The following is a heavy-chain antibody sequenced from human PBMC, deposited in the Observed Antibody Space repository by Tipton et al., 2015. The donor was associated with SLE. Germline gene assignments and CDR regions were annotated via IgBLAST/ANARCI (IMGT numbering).Heavy chain of an antibody. CDR1: GGPISSFF. CDR2: IYFPGST. Sequence: TLSLTCTVSGGPISSFFWTWIRQPPGKGLEWIGCIYFPGSTYYNPSLKSRITMSVDTSLNQFSLNLSSVTAADTAVYYCARFPTYHFDLWGQGTLVTVSS. V-gene: IGHV4-59*06. CDR3: ARFPTYHFDL. D-gene: IGHD2-2*01. J-gene: IGHJ4*02.